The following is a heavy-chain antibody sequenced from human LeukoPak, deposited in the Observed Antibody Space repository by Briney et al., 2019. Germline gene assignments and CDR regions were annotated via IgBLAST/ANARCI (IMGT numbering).Heavy chain of an antibody. V-gene: IGHV3-23*01. CDR3: AKGSRIEYSYGLHY. J-gene: IGHJ4*02. CDR2: ISTGGGTT. Sequence: GSLTLSCAASGFTFSSNEMSWVGQGPGKGLEWVSAISTGGGTTYADSVKGRFTISRDNSKNTLYLQMNSLRAEDTAIYYCAKGSRIEYSYGLHYWGQRTLGTASS. D-gene: IGHD5-18*01. CDR1: GFTFSSNE.